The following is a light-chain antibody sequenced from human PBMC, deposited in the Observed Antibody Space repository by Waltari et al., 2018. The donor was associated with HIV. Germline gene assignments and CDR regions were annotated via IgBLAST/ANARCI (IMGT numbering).Light chain of an antibody. V-gene: IGLV1-47*01. CDR2: KNF. CDR1: SSHIENDT. CDR3: VGWDSSLSAYV. J-gene: IGLJ1*01. Sequence: QSFLTQPPSASGTPGQTVTISCSGSSSHIENDTVYWYQQLPGMTPKLLIYKNFLRPSGVPDRFAASKSGTSASLTISGLRSADEADYYCVGWDSSLSAYVFGAGTKVAVL.